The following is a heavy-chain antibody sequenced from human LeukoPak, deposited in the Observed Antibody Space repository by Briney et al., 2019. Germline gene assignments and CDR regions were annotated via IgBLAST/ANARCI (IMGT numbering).Heavy chain of an antibody. CDR3: AAMTTVTMYSYFFDS. J-gene: IGHJ4*02. V-gene: IGHV4-34*01. Sequence: SETLSLTCAVYGGSFSGYYWSCIRQPPGKGLEWIGEVYHTGSTNYNPSLKSRVAISVDTSKNQFSLRLTSVTAADTAIYYCAAMTTVTMYSYFFDSWGQGTLLTISS. CDR1: GGSFSGYY. D-gene: IGHD4-17*01. CDR2: VYHTGST.